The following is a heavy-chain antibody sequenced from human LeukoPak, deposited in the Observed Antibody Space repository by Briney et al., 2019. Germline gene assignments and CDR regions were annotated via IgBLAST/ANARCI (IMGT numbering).Heavy chain of an antibody. V-gene: IGHV3-9*03. J-gene: IGHJ1*01. D-gene: IGHD5-24*01. CDR3: AKAPMATITSVYFQH. CDR1: GFTFDDYA. Sequence: GRSLRLSCAASGFTFDDYAMHWVRQAPGKGLEWVSGISWNSGSIGYADSVKGRFTISRDNAKNPLYLQMNSLRAEDMALYYCAKAPMATITSVYFQHWGQGTLVTVSS. CDR2: ISWNSGSI.